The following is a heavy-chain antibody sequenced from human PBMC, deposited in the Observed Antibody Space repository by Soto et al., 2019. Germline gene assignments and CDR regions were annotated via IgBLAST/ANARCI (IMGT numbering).Heavy chain of an antibody. CDR2: IYYSGST. CDR3: ANVYIAGYYFDY. D-gene: IGHD6-13*01. V-gene: IGHV4-39*01. CDR1: GGCISSRSYY. Sequence: PSETLYLTCTVSGGCISSRSYYWGWIRQPPGKGLEWIGSIYYSGSTYYNPSLKSRVTISVDTSKNQFSLKLSSVTAADTAVYYCANVYIAGYYFDYWGQGTLVTVSS. J-gene: IGHJ4*02.